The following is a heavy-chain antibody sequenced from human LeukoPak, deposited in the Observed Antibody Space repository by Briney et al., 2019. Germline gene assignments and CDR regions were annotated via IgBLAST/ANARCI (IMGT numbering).Heavy chain of an antibody. D-gene: IGHD3-22*01. CDR2: ISDSDDFT. V-gene: IGHV3-23*01. J-gene: IGHJ5*02. Sequence: GGSLRLSCTASGFTFSASAMSWVRQAPGKGLEWVATISDSDDFTYYADSVKGRFTISRDNSKNTPYLQMNSLRAEDTAIYYCAKMETSMIIVVITVLNSWGQGTLLTVSS. CDR3: AKMETSMIIVVITVLNS. CDR1: GFTFSASA.